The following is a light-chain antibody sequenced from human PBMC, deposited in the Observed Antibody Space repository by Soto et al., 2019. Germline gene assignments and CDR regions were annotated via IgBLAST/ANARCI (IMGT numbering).Light chain of an antibody. CDR1: QSVSSSY. Sequence: DIVLTQSPGTLSSSPGERATLSCRASQSVSSSYLAWYQQKPGQAPRLLMYLASSRATGIPDRFSGSGSGTDFTLTISGLEPEDFSVYYCQQYGRSPWTFGQGTKVDIK. V-gene: IGKV3-20*01. CDR3: QQYGRSPWT. CDR2: LAS. J-gene: IGKJ1*01.